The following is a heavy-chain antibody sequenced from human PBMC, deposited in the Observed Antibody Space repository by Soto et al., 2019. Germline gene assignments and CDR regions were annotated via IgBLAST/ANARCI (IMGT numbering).Heavy chain of an antibody. CDR3: ARHYCSGGSCLFGP. D-gene: IGHD2-15*01. Sequence: EVQLVESGGGLVQPGGSLRLSCAASGFTFSSYWMSWVRQAPGKGLEWVANVKQDGSEKYNVYSVKGRFTISRYNAKNSLNRQMNSLRAEDTAVYYCARHYCSGGSCLFGPWGQGTLVTVSS. CDR1: GFTFSSYW. V-gene: IGHV3-7*01. CDR2: VKQDGSEK. J-gene: IGHJ5*02.